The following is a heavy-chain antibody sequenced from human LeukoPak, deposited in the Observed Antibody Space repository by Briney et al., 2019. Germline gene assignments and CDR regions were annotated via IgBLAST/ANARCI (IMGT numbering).Heavy chain of an antibody. CDR2: MNPNSGNT. V-gene: IGHV1-8*03. D-gene: IGHD6-19*01. Sequence: ASVKVSCKASGYTFTSYDINWVRQATGQGLEWMGWMNPNSGNTGYAQKFQGRVTITRNTSISTAYMELSSLRSEDTAVYYCAREIQWLVGDAFDIWGQGTMVTVSS. J-gene: IGHJ3*02. CDR3: AREIQWLVGDAFDI. CDR1: GYTFTSYD.